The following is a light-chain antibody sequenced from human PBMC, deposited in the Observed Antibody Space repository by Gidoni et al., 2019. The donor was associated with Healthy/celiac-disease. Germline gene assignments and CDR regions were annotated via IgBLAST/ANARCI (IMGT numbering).Light chain of an antibody. CDR1: QSISSW. V-gene: IGKV1-5*01. Sequence: TQTTQSPSTLSASVGDRVTITCRASQSISSWLAWYQQKPGKAPKLLIYDASSLESGVPARFSGSGSGTEFTLTISSLQPDDFATYYCQQYNSYSPRYTFGQGTKLEIK. CDR3: QQYNSYSPRYT. CDR2: DAS. J-gene: IGKJ2*01.